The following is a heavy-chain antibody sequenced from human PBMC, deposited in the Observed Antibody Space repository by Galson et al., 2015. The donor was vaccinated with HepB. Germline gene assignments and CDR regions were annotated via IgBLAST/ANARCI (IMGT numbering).Heavy chain of an antibody. CDR3: AREGIAAAGFAGAFHI. D-gene: IGHD6-13*01. J-gene: IGHJ3*02. CDR1: GFTFSSYA. V-gene: IGHV3-23*01. Sequence: SLRLSCAASGFTFSSYAMSWVRQAPGKGLEWVSAISGSGGSTYYADSVKGRFTISRDNSKNTLYLQMNSLRAEDTAVYYCAREGIAAAGFAGAFHIWGQGTMVTVSS. CDR2: ISGSGGST.